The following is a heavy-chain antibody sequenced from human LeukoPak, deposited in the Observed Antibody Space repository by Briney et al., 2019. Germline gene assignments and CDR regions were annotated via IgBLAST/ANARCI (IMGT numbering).Heavy chain of an antibody. CDR3: ARSSNDGGWYDVDY. CDR2: IDWNVNT. Sequence: SGPALVKPTQTLTLTCTISGFSLSIIGLRMSWIRQPPGKALEWSACIDWNVNTLYTTSLKNTLTISNHTLKNLVALTMANMYPVDTATYLCARSSNDGGWYDVDYWGQGTLVTVSS. V-gene: IGHV2-70*04. CDR1: GFSLSIIGLR. J-gene: IGHJ4*02. D-gene: IGHD6-19*01.